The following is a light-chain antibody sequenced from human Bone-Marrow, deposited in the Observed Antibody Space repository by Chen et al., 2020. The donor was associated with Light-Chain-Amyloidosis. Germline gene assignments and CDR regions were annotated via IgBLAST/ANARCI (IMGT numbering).Light chain of an antibody. CDR3: QQYGTSPLT. V-gene: IGKV3-20*01. J-gene: IGKJ4*01. Sequence: EIVLTPSPGTLSLSPGEGANLSCRASLTISSNYLTWYQQKFGQSPRLLIYGSSSSATGIPDRFTCSGSGTDFTLTINRLEPEDFAMYYCQQYGTSPLTFGGGTKVEIK. CDR2: GSS. CDR1: LTISSNY.